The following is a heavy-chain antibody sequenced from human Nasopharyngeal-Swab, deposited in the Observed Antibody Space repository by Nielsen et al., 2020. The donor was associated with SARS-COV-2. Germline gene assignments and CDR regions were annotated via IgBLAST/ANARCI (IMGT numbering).Heavy chain of an antibody. CDR2: IWYDGSNK. J-gene: IGHJ4*02. Sequence: GGSLTLSCAASGFTFSSYGMHCVRQAPGKGLEWGAVIWYDGSNKYYADSVKGRFTIPRDNSKNTLYLQMNSLRAEDTAVYYCARDYYDSSGYYYFDYWGQGTLVTGSS. V-gene: IGHV3-33*01. D-gene: IGHD3-22*01. CDR1: GFTFSSYG. CDR3: ARDYYDSSGYYYFDY.